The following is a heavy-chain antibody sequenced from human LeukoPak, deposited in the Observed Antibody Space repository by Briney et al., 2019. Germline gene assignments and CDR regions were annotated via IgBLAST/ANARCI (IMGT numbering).Heavy chain of an antibody. CDR3: ARRRESSTWQDAFDI. Sequence: GESLKISCKGSGYSFTSYWIGWVRQMPGKGLEWMGIIYPGDSDTRYSPSFQGQVTISADKSISTAYLQWSSLKASDTAMYYCARRRESSTWQDAFDIWGQGTMVTVSS. CDR1: GYSFTSYW. D-gene: IGHD6-13*01. V-gene: IGHV5-51*01. CDR2: IYPGDSDT. J-gene: IGHJ3*02.